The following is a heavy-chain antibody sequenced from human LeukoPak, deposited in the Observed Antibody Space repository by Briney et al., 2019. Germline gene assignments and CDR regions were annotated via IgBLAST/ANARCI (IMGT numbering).Heavy chain of an antibody. CDR3: ARVSYDSSGYRLDY. D-gene: IGHD3-22*01. CDR2: IYYSGST. J-gene: IGHJ4*02. V-gene: IGHV4-30-4*01. Sequence: SETLSLTCTVSGGSISSGDYYWSWIRQPPGKGLEWIGYIYYSGSTYYNPSLKSRVTISVDTSKNQFSLKLSSVTAADTAVYYCARVSYDSSGYRLDYWGQGTLSPSPQ. CDR1: GGSISSGDYY.